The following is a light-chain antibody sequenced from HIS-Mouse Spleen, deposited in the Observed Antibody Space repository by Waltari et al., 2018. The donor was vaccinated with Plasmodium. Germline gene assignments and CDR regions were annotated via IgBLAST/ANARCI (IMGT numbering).Light chain of an antibody. J-gene: IGLJ3*02. CDR3: QSADSSGTYWV. Sequence: SYELTPPPSVSVSPGQTARTTSSGDSLPKQYAYWYQQKPGQAPVLVIYKDRERPSGIPERFSGASSGTTVTLTISGVQAEDEADYYCQSADSSGTYWVFGGGTKLTVL. V-gene: IGLV3-25*03. CDR2: KDR. CDR1: SLPKQY.